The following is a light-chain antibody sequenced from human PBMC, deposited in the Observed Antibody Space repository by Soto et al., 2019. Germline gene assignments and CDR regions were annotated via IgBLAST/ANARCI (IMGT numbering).Light chain of an antibody. CDR2: DAS. V-gene: IGKV3-20*01. CDR1: QSVPKDY. Sequence: EILLTQSPGTLSLSPGERATLSCRASQSVPKDYLAWYQHKPGQAPRLLIHDASSRATGIPDRFSGSGSGTDFTLTISRLEPEDFAVYYCQQCSISPLTFGGGTKVDIK. J-gene: IGKJ4*01. CDR3: QQCSISPLT.